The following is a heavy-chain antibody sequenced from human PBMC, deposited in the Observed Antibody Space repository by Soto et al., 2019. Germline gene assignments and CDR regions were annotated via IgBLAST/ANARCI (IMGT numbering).Heavy chain of an antibody. V-gene: IGHV4-34*01. J-gene: IGHJ3*02. CDR2: INHSGST. Sequence: PSETLSLTCAVYGGSFSDYYWSWIRQAPGKGLEWIGEINHSGSTNYNPSLKSRVTISVDASKNQFSLKLSSVTAADTAVYYCARGLEYCSGGSCSVRAFDIWGQGTMVTVSS. D-gene: IGHD2-15*01. CDR1: GGSFSDYY. CDR3: ARGLEYCSGGSCSVRAFDI.